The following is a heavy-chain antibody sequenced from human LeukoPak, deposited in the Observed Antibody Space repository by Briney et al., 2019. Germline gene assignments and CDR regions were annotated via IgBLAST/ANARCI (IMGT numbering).Heavy chain of an antibody. CDR2: INPNSGDT. Sequence: GASVKVSCKASGYTFTGYYMHWVRQAPGQGLEWMGRINPNSGDTNYAQKFQGRVTMTRDTSISTAYMDLSRLTSDDTAVYYCARPYGSGSFDNWFDPWGQGTLVIVSS. CDR1: GYTFTGYY. V-gene: IGHV1-2*06. J-gene: IGHJ5*02. CDR3: ARPYGSGSFDNWFDP. D-gene: IGHD3-10*01.